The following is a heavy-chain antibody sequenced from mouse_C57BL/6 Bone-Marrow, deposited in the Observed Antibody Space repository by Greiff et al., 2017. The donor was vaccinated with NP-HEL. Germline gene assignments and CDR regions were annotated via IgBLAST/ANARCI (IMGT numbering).Heavy chain of an antibody. J-gene: IGHJ3*01. CDR3: ARNYGSSYGFAY. CDR2: INPYNGDT. V-gene: IGHV1-20*01. CDR1: GYSFTGYF. D-gene: IGHD1-1*01. Sequence: EVQLQQSGPELVKPGDSVKISCKASGYSFTGYFMNWVMQSHGKSLEWIGRINPYNGDTFYNQKFKGKATLTVDKSSSTAHMELRSLTSEDSAVYDCARNYGSSYGFAYWGQRTLVTVSA.